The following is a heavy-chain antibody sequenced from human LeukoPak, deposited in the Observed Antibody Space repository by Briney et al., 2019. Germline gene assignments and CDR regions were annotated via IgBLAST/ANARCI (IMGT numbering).Heavy chain of an antibody. D-gene: IGHD6-19*01. CDR3: TRARLSSGWPHFWMSPLTDAFDI. CDR1: GFTFGDYA. J-gene: IGHJ3*02. V-gene: IGHV3-49*03. Sequence: PGGSLRLSCTASGFTFGDYAMSWFRQAPGKGLEWVGFIRGKAYGGTTEYAASVKGRFTISRGDSKSIAYLQMNSLKTEDTAVYYCTRARLSSGWPHFWMSPLTDAFDIWGQGTMVTVSS. CDR2: IRGKAYGGTT.